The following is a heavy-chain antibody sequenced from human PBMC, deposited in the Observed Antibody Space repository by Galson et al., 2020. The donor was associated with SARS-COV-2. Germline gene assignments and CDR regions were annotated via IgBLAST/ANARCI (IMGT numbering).Heavy chain of an antibody. D-gene: IGHD1-26*01. J-gene: IGHJ4*02. CDR2: IYHSGNT. Sequence: SETLSLTCAVSGYSISSGSNWGWIRQPPGKRLECIGSIYHSGNTYYNPSLESRVTISVDTSKNQFSLKLRSVTAADTAVYYCARGNEFRPYSAFKNWGQGILVTVSS. CDR3: ARGNEFRPYSAFKN. V-gene: IGHV4-38-2*01. CDR1: GYSISSGSN.